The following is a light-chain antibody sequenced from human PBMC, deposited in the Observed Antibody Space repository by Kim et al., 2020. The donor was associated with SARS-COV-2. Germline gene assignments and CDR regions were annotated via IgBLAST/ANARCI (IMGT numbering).Light chain of an antibody. Sequence: APGKTARIACGGNNIGSKSGHWYQQKQGQAPVLVIYYDSDRPSGIPERFSGSNSGNTATLTISRVEAGDEADYYCQVWDSSSDHPVFGGGTQLTVL. CDR3: QVWDSSSDHPV. CDR2: YDS. CDR1: NIGSKS. J-gene: IGLJ3*02. V-gene: IGLV3-21*04.